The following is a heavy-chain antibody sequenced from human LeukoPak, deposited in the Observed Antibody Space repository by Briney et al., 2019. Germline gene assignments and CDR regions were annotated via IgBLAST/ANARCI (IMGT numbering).Heavy chain of an antibody. D-gene: IGHD3-3*01. CDR2: IWYDGSNK. V-gene: IGHV3-33*06. J-gene: IGHJ4*02. CDR1: GFTFSSYG. CDR3: AKDHYWSIDY. Sequence: GGSLRLSCAASGFTFSSYGMHWVRQAPGKGLEWVAVIWYDGSNKYYADSVKGRFTISRDNSRNTLYLQMNSLRAEDTGVYYCAKDHYWSIDYWGRGTLVTASS.